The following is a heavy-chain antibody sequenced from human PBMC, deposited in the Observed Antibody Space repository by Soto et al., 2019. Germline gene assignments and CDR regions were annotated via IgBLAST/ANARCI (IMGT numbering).Heavy chain of an antibody. J-gene: IGHJ5*02. CDR1: GYTFTSYA. CDR2: INAGNGNT. V-gene: IGHV1-3*01. D-gene: IGHD5-12*01. Sequence: ASVKVSCKASGYTFTSYAMHWVRQAPGQRLEWMGWINAGNGNTKYSQKFQGRVTITRDTSASTAYMELSSLRSEDTAVYYCARVGLGVYDPRNWFDPWGQGTLVTVSS. CDR3: ARVGLGVYDPRNWFDP.